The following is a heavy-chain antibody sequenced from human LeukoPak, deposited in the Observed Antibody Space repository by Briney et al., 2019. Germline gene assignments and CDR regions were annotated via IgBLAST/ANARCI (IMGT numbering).Heavy chain of an antibody. V-gene: IGHV3-48*03. CDR2: IDSSGTTI. CDR3: ARVSESYHDY. Sequence: GGSLRLSCAASGFTFSSCEMNWVGQPPGKGLEWVSYIDSSGTTIYYADSVKGRFTSSRDNAKNSLYLQMNSLRADDTAVYYCARVSESYHDYWGQGTLVTVSS. CDR1: GFTFSSCE. J-gene: IGHJ4*02. D-gene: IGHD1-26*01.